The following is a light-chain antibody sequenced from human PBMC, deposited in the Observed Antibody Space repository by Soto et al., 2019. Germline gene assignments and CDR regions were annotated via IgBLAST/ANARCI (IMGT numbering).Light chain of an antibody. CDR3: QQYEASPLT. V-gene: IGKV3-15*01. CDR1: QSVSRN. Sequence: EVVLTQSPATLSVSPGDRATLSCRASQSVSRNLAWYQQKPGQAPRLLIYGASTRATGVPARFSGSGSATEFTLSISSLQSEDVAVYYCQQYEASPLTFGGGTKVEIK. CDR2: GAS. J-gene: IGKJ4*01.